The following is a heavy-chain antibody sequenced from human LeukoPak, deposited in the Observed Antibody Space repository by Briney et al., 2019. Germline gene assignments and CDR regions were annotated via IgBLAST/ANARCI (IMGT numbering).Heavy chain of an antibody. CDR2: IYHSGST. V-gene: IGHV4-4*02. J-gene: IGHJ4*02. CDR3: ARDPPSPYYYGSGSYYKKASAGVYYFDY. D-gene: IGHD3-10*01. Sequence: SGTLSLTCAVSGGSISSINWWSWVRQPPGKGLEWIGEIYHSGSTNYNPSLKSRVTISVDKSKNQFSLKLSSVTAADTAVYYCARDPPSPYYYGSGSYYKKASAGVYYFDYWGQGTLVTVSS. CDR1: GGSISSINW.